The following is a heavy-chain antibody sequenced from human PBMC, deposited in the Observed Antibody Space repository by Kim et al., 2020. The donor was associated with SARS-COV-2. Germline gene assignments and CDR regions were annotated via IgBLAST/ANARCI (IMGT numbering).Heavy chain of an antibody. Sequence: GGSLRLSCAASGFTFSSYSMNWVRQAPGKGLEWVSSISSSSSYIYYADSVKGRFTISRDNAKNSLYLQMNSLRAEDTAVYYCARVGRYYDSSGAFDIWGQGTMVTVSP. CDR2: ISSSSSYI. CDR3: ARVGRYYDSSGAFDI. J-gene: IGHJ3*02. D-gene: IGHD3-22*01. CDR1: GFTFSSYS. V-gene: IGHV3-21*01.